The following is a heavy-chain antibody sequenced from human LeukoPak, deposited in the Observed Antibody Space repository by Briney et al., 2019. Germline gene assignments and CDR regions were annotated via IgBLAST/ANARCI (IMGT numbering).Heavy chain of an antibody. CDR1: GGSISSYY. V-gene: IGHV4-59*08. D-gene: IGHD3-22*01. J-gene: IGHJ4*02. Sequence: SETLSLTCTVSGGSISSYYWSWIRQPPGKGLEWIGYIYYSGSTNYNPSLKSRVTISVDTPKNQFSLKLSSVTAADTAVYYCARVSGADYDSSGYPDYWGQGTLVTVSS. CDR3: ARVSGADYDSSGYPDY. CDR2: IYYSGST.